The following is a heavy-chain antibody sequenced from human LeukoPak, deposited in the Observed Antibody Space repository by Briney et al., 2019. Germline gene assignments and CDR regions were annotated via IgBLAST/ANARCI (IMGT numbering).Heavy chain of an antibody. CDR1: GFTVSSNY. CDR3: AKVSGSYYRPDY. J-gene: IGHJ4*02. V-gene: IGHV3-53*01. D-gene: IGHD1-26*01. CDR2: IYSGGST. Sequence: GGSLRLSCAASGFTVSSNYMSWVRQAPGKGLEWVSVIYSGGSTYYADSVKGRFTISRDNSKNTLYLQMNSLRAEDTAVYYCAKVSGSYYRPDYWGQGTLVTGAS.